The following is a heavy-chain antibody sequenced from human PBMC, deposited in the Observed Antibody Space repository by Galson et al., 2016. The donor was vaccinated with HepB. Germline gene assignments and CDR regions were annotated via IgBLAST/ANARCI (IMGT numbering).Heavy chain of an antibody. CDR2: ITSSSDTM. D-gene: IGHD3-16*01. J-gene: IGHJ4*02. Sequence: SLRLSCAASGFIFSVYNMNWARQAPGKGLEWIAWITSSSDTMYYADSVKGRFTISRDNAKNSLYLEMNSLRDADTAGYYCARDDYFRLGYWGQGTLVTVSS. V-gene: IGHV3-48*02. CDR3: ARDDYFRLGY. CDR1: GFIFSVYN.